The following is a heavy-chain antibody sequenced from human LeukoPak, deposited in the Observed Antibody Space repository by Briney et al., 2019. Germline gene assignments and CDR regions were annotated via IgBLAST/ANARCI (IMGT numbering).Heavy chain of an antibody. D-gene: IGHD3-10*01. CDR3: ARGPDSGSYFAWFDP. Sequence: PSETLSLTCAVSGYSISSGYYWGWIRQPPGKGLEWIGEINHSGSTNYNPSFKSRVAISVDTSRNQLSLKLSSVTAADTAVYYCARGPDSGSYFAWFDPWGQGTLVTVSS. CDR2: INHSGST. CDR1: GYSISSGYY. V-gene: IGHV4-38-2*01. J-gene: IGHJ5*02.